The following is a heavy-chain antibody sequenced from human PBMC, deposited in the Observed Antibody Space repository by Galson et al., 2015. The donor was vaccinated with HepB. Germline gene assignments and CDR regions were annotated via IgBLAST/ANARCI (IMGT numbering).Heavy chain of an antibody. CDR1: GFTLSSYA. CDR2: LTGSNSGT. D-gene: IGHD4-17*01. CDR3: ARDPNGDYVGAFEI. Sequence: SLRLSCAASGFTLSSYAMTWVRQGPGKELEWVSTLTGSNSGTLYADSVRGRFTISRDNSKNTLFLQMNSLRVDDTAVYYCARDPNGDYVGAFEIWGQGTKVTVPS. V-gene: IGHV3-23*01. J-gene: IGHJ3*02.